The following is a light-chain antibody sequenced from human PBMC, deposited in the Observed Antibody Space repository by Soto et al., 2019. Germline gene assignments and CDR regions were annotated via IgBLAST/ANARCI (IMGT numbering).Light chain of an antibody. CDR2: DVS. CDR3: SSYTSSSTYD. CDR1: ISDVGGYNY. J-gene: IGLJ1*01. V-gene: IGLV2-14*03. Sequence: QSVLTQPASVSGSPGQSITICCTGTISDVGGYNYVSWYQQHPGKAPKLMIYDVSNRPSGVSNRFSGSKSGNTASLTISGLQAEDEADYYCSSYTSSSTYDFGTGTKVTVL.